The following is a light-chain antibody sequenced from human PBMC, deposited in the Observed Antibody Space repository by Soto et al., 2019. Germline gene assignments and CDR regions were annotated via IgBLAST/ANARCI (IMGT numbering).Light chain of an antibody. V-gene: IGKV3-11*01. J-gene: IGKJ1*01. CDR1: QSVHSS. CDR2: DAS. Sequence: EIVLTQSPATLSLSPGERATLSCRASQSVHSSLAWFQQKPGQAPRLLIYDASNRATGIPARFSGSGSGTDFTLTISSLEPEDFAVYYRHHRHNWPTWTFGQGTKVEIK. CDR3: HHRHNWPTWT.